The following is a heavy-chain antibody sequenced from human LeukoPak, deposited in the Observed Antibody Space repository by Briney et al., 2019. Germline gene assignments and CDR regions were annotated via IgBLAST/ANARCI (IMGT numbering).Heavy chain of an antibody. Sequence: SETLSLTCTVSGVSISSYYWTWIRQSAGKGLEWIGRIYTSGSTYYNPSLKSRVSMSVDTSKNQFSLKLSSVTAADTAVYYCARGLDFHDSSGDYWGQGTLVTVSS. CDR3: ARGLDFHDSSGDY. D-gene: IGHD3-22*01. V-gene: IGHV4-4*07. J-gene: IGHJ4*02. CDR1: GVSISSYY. CDR2: IYTSGST.